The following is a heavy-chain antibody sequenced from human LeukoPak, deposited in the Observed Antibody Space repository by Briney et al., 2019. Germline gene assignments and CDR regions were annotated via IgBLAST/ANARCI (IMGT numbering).Heavy chain of an antibody. D-gene: IGHD6-13*01. J-gene: IGHJ4*02. V-gene: IGHV3-30*03. CDR3: ARIASHSSSGYDGGY. Sequence: PGGSLRLSRAASRFTFSRYGMHCVRQTPGKGLEWVAVISYDGRNKNYADSVKGRFTISRDNAKNTLYLQVNSLRGEDTGVYYCARIASHSSSGYDGGYWGEGTLVTVSS. CDR1: RFTFSRYG. CDR2: ISYDGRNK.